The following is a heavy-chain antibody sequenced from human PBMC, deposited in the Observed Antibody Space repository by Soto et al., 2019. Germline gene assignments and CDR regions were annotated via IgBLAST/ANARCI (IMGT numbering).Heavy chain of an antibody. CDR3: AKEYEYSSGWERIDY. V-gene: IGHV3-23*01. J-gene: IGHJ4*02. CDR1: GFTFSSYA. D-gene: IGHD6-19*01. CDR2: ISGSGVST. Sequence: EVQLLESGGGLVQSGGSPRLSCAASGFTFSSYAMSWVRQAPGKGLEWVSAISGSGVSTYYADSVKGRFTISRDNSKNTLYLQMNSLRAEDTAVYYCAKEYEYSSGWERIDYWGQGTLVTVSS.